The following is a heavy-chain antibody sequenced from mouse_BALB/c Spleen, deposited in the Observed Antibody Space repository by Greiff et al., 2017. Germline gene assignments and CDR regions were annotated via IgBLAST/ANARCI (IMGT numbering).Heavy chain of an antibody. CDR1: GYNFTSYW. J-gene: IGHJ2*01. Sequence: QVQLQQPGAELVKPGTSVKLSCKASGYNFTSYWINWVKLRPGQGLEWIGEIYPGSGRTNYNEKFKSKATLTVDTSSSTAYMQLSSLASEDTALYYCAREAYGSSGGTYYFDYWGQGTTVTVSS. CDR2: IYPGSGRT. D-gene: IGHD1-1*01. V-gene: IGHV1-55*01. CDR3: AREAYGSSGGTYYFDY.